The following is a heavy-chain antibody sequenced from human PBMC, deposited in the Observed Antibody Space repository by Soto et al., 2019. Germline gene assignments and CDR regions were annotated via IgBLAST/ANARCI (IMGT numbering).Heavy chain of an antibody. CDR2: INHSGST. CDR1: GGSFTDYY. CDR3: SRVRARLLSHAFDF. V-gene: IGHV4-34*01. D-gene: IGHD3-16*02. J-gene: IGHJ3*01. Sequence: QVQLQQWGAGLLKPSETLSLTCAVYGGSFTDYYWTWIRQPPGKGLEWIGEINHSGSTNYNPSLTNRVTISLDTSKNQFSLKANSVTAADTAVYFCSRVRARLLSHAFDFWGQGTLVTVSS.